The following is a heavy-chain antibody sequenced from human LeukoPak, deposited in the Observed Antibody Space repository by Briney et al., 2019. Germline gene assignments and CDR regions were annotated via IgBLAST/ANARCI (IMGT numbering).Heavy chain of an antibody. D-gene: IGHD3-9*01. Sequence: GGSLRLSCAASGFTFSNAWMSWVRQAPGKGLEWVGRIKSKTDGGTTDYAAPVKGRFTISRDDSKNTVYLQMNSLKTEDTAVYCCTTGYLLRYFDWLFWGQGTLVTVSS. J-gene: IGHJ4*02. V-gene: IGHV3-15*01. CDR2: IKSKTDGGTT. CDR1: GFTFSNAW. CDR3: TTGYLLRYFDWLF.